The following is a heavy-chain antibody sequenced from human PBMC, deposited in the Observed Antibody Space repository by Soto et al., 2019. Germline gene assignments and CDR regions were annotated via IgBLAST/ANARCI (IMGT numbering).Heavy chain of an antibody. J-gene: IGHJ4*02. D-gene: IGHD6-19*01. CDR1: GFTFSDHY. Sequence: GGSLRLSCAASGFTFSDHYMDWVRQAPGKGLEWVGRSRNKANSYSTEYAASVKGRFSISRDESKNSLYLQMNSLNSEDTAVYFCVRLAVVGFFVDNWGQGTLVTVSS. CDR2: SRNKANSYST. V-gene: IGHV3-72*01. CDR3: VRLAVVGFFVDN.